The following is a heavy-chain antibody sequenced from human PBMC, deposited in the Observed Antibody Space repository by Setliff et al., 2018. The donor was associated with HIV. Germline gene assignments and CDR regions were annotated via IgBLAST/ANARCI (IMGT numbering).Heavy chain of an antibody. CDR3: ARGITQHISMIRYFDF. D-gene: IGHD3-22*01. V-gene: IGHV3-23*01. CDR1: GFTFSSYA. J-gene: IGHJ4*02. Sequence: GGSLRLSCAASGFTFSSYAMNWVRQAPGRGLEWVSTISGGGGSTYYADSVKGRFTISRDNSKNTLYLQMNSLRAEDTAVYYCARGITQHISMIRYFDFWGQGMLVTVSS. CDR2: ISGGGGST.